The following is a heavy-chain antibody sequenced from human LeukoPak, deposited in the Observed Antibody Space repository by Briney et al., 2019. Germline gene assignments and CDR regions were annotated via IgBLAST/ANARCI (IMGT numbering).Heavy chain of an antibody. CDR3: AKDALAVAGTFSNFDY. D-gene: IGHD6-19*01. Sequence: GGSLRLSCAASGFPFDDYAMHWVRQAPGKGLEWVSLITWDGGSTYYADSVKGRFTISRDNSKNSLYLQMNSLRAEDTALYYCAKDALAVAGTFSNFDYWGQGTLVTVSP. V-gene: IGHV3-43D*03. CDR2: ITWDGGST. CDR1: GFPFDDYA. J-gene: IGHJ4*02.